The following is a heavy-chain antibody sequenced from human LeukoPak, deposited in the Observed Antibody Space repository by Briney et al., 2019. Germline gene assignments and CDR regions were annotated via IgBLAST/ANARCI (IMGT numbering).Heavy chain of an antibody. CDR3: ARVDVSTMIVVVITTGDYYMDV. CDR2: INWNGGST. V-gene: IGHV3-20*04. CDR1: GFTFDDYG. D-gene: IGHD3-22*01. J-gene: IGHJ6*03. Sequence: PGGSLRLSCAASGFTFDDYGMSWVRQAPGKGLEWVSGINWNGGSTGYADSAKGRFTISRDNAKNSLYLQMNSLRAEDTALYYCARVDVSTMIVVVITTGDYYMDVWGKGTTVTVSS.